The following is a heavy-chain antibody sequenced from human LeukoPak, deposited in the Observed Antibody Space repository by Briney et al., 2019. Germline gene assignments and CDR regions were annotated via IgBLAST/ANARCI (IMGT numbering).Heavy chain of an antibody. CDR3: ARLSSGYYDT. CDR1: GASISSRTYS. CDR2: IYNSGET. J-gene: IGHJ5*02. Sequence: PSEPLSLTCTVSGASISSRTYSWGWIRQPPGKGLEWIGTIYNSGETYSNPSLNSRVTISVDTSKNHFSLRPSSVTAADTAVYYCARLSSGYYDTWGQGTLVTVSS. D-gene: IGHD3-22*01. V-gene: IGHV4-39*02.